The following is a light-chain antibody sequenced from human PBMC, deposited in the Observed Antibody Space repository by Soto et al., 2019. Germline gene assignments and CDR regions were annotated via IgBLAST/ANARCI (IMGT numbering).Light chain of an antibody. Sequence: QSALTQPASVSGSPGQSITISCTGTSSDVGSYNLVSWYQQHPGKAPKLMIYEGSKRPSGVSNRFSGSKSGNTASLTISGLQAGDEADYYCCSYAGSSTVDVVFGGGTKLTVL. V-gene: IGLV2-23*03. CDR3: CSYAGSSTVDVV. CDR2: EGS. J-gene: IGLJ2*01. CDR1: SSDVGSYNL.